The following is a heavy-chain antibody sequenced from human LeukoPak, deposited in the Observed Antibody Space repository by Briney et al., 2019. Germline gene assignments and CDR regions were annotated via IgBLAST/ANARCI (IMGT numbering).Heavy chain of an antibody. J-gene: IGHJ4*02. Sequence: PGGSLRLSCAASGYTFTSYAISWVRQAPGQGLERMGWVSAYNGVTNYAQNFQGRVTMTTDTPTSTAYMELRSLRSDDTAVYYCARVDLYYDSSGYSQAANDYWGQGTLVAVSS. CDR3: ARVDLYYDSSGYSQAANDY. D-gene: IGHD3-22*01. CDR2: VSAYNGVT. V-gene: IGHV1-18*01. CDR1: GYTFTSYA.